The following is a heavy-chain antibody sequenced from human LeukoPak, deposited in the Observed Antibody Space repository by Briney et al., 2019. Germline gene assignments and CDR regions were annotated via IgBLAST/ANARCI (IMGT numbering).Heavy chain of an antibody. CDR3: ARQSYYYGSGKIDY. J-gene: IGHJ4*02. D-gene: IGHD3-10*01. Sequence: SETLSLTCSVSGGSISGHYWTWIRQPPGKGLEWIGSIYYSGSTYYNPSLKSRVTISVDTSKNQFSLKLSSVTAADTAVYYCARQSYYYGSGKIDYWGQGTLVTVSS. CDR2: IYYSGST. CDR1: GGSISGHY. V-gene: IGHV4-59*05.